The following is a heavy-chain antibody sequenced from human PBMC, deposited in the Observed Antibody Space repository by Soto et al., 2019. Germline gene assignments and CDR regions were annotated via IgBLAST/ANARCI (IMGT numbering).Heavy chain of an antibody. Sequence: QVQLVQSGAEVKKPGSSVKVSCKASGGTFSRYAISWVREAPGQGLEWMGGIIPIFGTANYAQKFQGRVTITADESTSTAYMELSSLRSGDTAVYYCAGVFTDEKSKYYFDYWGQGTLVTVSS. CDR1: GGTFSRYA. J-gene: IGHJ4*02. D-gene: IGHD2-8*02. V-gene: IGHV1-69*01. CDR3: AGVFTDEKSKYYFDY. CDR2: IIPIFGTA.